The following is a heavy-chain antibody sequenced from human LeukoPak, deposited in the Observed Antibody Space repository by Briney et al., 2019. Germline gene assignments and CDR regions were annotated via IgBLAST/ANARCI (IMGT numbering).Heavy chain of an antibody. CDR3: ARVTGSIDY. CDR1: GYACTSYD. D-gene: IGHD1-26*01. CDR2: MNPKSGNT. J-gene: IGHJ4*02. Sequence: ASVKVSCKASGYACTSYDINWVRQATGQGLEWMGWMNPKSGNTGYAQKFQGRVTMTRDTSISTAYMELGSLRSEDTAVYYCARVTGSIDYWGQGTLVTVSS. V-gene: IGHV1-8*01.